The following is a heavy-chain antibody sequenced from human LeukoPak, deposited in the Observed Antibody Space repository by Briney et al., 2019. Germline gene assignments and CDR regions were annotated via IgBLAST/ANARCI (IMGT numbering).Heavy chain of an antibody. D-gene: IGHD3-10*01. CDR2: IYGSGST. CDR3: ARDRGAADFDS. V-gene: IGHV4-59*01. CDR1: GGSISKNS. J-gene: IGHJ4*02. Sequence: PSETLSLTCTVSGGSISKNSWSWIRQPPGKGLEWIGYIYGSGSTNYSPSLKSRVTISMDTSKNQFSLKVYSVTAADTAVYYCARDRGAADFDSWGQGTLVTVSS.